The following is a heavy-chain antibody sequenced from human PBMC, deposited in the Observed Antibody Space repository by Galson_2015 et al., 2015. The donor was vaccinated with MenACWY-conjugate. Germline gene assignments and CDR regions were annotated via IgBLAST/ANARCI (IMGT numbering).Heavy chain of an antibody. CDR1: GYNFGNYA. D-gene: IGHD3-10*01. Sequence: SLRLSCAASGYNFGNYAVAWVRQAPGKGLEWVSGISGSGASTNYATSVRGRFTISRDDSKSTLYLQMDSLRVDDTAIYYCAKDFGVRHFDYWGQGILVTVSS. V-gene: IGHV3-23*01. CDR2: ISGSGAST. CDR3: AKDFGVRHFDY. J-gene: IGHJ4*02.